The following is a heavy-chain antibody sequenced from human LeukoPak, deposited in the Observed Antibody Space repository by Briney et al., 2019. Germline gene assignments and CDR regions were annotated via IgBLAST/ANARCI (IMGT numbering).Heavy chain of an antibody. CDR1: GFSFSSYG. CDR3: ARAGYCSSTSCLNWFDP. D-gene: IGHD2-2*01. Sequence: PGESLRISCAASGFSFSSYGMHWVRQAPGKRLEWVAFIRYDGSNKYYADFVKGRFTISRDNSKNTLYLQMNSLRAEDTAVYYCARAGYCSSTSCLNWFDPWGQGTLVTVSS. CDR2: IRYDGSNK. J-gene: IGHJ5*02. V-gene: IGHV3-30*02.